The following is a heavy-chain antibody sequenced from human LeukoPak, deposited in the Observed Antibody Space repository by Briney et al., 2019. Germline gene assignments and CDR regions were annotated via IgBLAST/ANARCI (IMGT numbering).Heavy chain of an antibody. J-gene: IGHJ6*02. D-gene: IGHD4-17*01. CDR3: AKLNADYVDYYYGMDV. Sequence: PSETLSLTCTVSGGSISSYYWSWIRQPPGKGLEWIGYIYYSGSTNYNPSLKSRVTISVDTSKNQFSLKLSSVTAADTAVYYCAKLNADYVDYYYGMDVWGQGTTVTVSS. V-gene: IGHV4-59*12. CDR2: IYYSGST. CDR1: GGSISSYY.